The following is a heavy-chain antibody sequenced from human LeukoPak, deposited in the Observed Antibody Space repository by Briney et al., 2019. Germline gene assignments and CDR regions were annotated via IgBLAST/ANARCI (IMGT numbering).Heavy chain of an antibody. D-gene: IGHD3-10*01. Sequence: SETLSLTCTVSGGSISSSSYYWGWIRQPPGEGLEWIGSIYYSGSTYYNPSLKSRVTISVDTSKNQFSLKLSSVTAADTAVYYCASMVRGVIIWYWGQGTLVTVSS. CDR2: IYYSGST. CDR3: ASMVRGVIIWY. V-gene: IGHV4-39*01. J-gene: IGHJ4*02. CDR1: GGSISSSSYY.